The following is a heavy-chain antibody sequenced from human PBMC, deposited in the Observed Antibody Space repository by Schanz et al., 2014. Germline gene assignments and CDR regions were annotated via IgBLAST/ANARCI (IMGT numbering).Heavy chain of an antibody. Sequence: EVQLVESGGGLVQPGGSLRLSCAASGFSFSTYWMSWVRQAPGKGLEWVANIKRDGREKNYLDSVKGRFTISRDNAKNTLFLQVNSLRAEDTAVYYCLAPDYGMDVWGQGTTVTVSS. V-gene: IGHV3-7*02. CDR1: GFSFSTYW. J-gene: IGHJ6*02. CDR2: IKRDGREK. CDR3: LAPDYGMDV.